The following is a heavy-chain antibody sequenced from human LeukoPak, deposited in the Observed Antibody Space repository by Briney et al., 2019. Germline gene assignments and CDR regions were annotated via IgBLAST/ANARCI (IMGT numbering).Heavy chain of an antibody. D-gene: IGHD6-6*01. J-gene: IGHJ4*02. Sequence: VSVTVSCKASGYTFTGYYMHWVRQAPGQGLEWMGRVNPNSGGTNYAQKFQGRVTMTRATSISTAYMELSRLRSDDTAVYYCARELEYSSSSGEFDYWGQGTLVTVSS. CDR2: VNPNSGGT. CDR3: ARELEYSSSSGEFDY. V-gene: IGHV1-2*06. CDR1: GYTFTGYY.